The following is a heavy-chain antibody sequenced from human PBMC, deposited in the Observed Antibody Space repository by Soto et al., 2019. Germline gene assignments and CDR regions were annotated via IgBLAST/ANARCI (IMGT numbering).Heavy chain of an antibody. J-gene: IGHJ3*02. CDR2: IYSGGNT. CDR3: ARGGGAYCGNDCLRAVDI. Sequence: EVQLVESGGGLVQPGGSLRLSCAVSGFTVSNNYMSWVRQAPEKGLEWISVIYSGGNTYYADSVKVRFTISRDNAKNTLYLQMNSLRVDDTAVYYCARGGGAYCGNDCLRAVDIWGQGTMVTVSS. D-gene: IGHD2-21*02. CDR1: GFTVSNNY. V-gene: IGHV3-66*01.